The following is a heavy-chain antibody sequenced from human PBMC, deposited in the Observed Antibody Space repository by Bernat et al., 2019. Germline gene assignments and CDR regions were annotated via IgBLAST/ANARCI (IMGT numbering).Heavy chain of an antibody. D-gene: IGHD2-15*01. CDR1: GYTFTSYA. Sequence: QVQLVQSGAEVKKPGASVKVSCKASGYTFTSYAMHWVRQAPGQRLEWMGWINAGNGNTKYSQKFQGRVTITRDTSASTAYMELSSLRSEDTAVYYCARNRGYCSGGSCYPCFDYWGQGTLVTVSS. CDR3: ARNRGYCSGGSCYPCFDY. CDR2: INAGNGNT. J-gene: IGHJ4*02. V-gene: IGHV1-3*01.